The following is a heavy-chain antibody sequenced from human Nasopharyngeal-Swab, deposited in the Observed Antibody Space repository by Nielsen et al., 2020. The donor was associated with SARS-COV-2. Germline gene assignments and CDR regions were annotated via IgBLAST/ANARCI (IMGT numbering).Heavy chain of an antibody. V-gene: IGHV7-4-1*02. Sequence: WVRQAPGQGLEWMGWSSTNTGNPTYAQGFTGRFVFFLDTTVSTAYLQISSLKAEDTAVYFCARFTRERPRAGFDYWGQGTLVTVSS. J-gene: IGHJ4*02. D-gene: IGHD6-19*01. CDR2: SSTNTGNP. CDR3: ARFTRERPRAGFDY.